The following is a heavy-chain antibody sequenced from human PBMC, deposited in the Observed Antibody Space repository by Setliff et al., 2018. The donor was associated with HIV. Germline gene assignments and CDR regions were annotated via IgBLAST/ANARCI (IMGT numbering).Heavy chain of an antibody. D-gene: IGHD3-16*01. Sequence: AGGSLRLSCAASGFTFNDYSMNWVRQAPGKGLEWVSSISSSSNYIYYTDSVKGRFTISRDNAKNSLYLQMNSLRAEDTAVYYCARDRIESALNYWGQGTLVTVSS. J-gene: IGHJ4*02. CDR1: GFTFNDYS. V-gene: IGHV3-21*01. CDR3: ARDRIESALNY. CDR2: ISSSSNYI.